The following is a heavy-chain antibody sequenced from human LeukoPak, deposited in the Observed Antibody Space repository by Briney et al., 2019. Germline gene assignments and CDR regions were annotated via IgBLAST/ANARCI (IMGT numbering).Heavy chain of an antibody. Sequence: RTSETLSLTCTVSGGSISSYYWSWIRQPPGKGLEWIGYIYYSGSTNYNPSLKSRVTISVDTSKNQFPLKLSSVTAADTAVYYCARRSWSGGYDWYFDLWGRGTLVTVSS. CDR3: ARRSWSGGYDWYFDL. J-gene: IGHJ2*01. CDR2: IYYSGST. V-gene: IGHV4-59*08. D-gene: IGHD6-19*01. CDR1: GGSISSYY.